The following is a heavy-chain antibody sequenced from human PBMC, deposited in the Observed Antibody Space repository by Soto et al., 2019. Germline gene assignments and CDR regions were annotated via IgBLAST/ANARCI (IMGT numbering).Heavy chain of an antibody. CDR2: IYYSGST. CDR1: GCSISSGGYY. V-gene: IGHV4-31*03. Sequence: PXETLSLTCTVAGCSISSGGYYWSWIRQHPGKGLEWIGYIYYSGSTYYNPSLKSRVTISVDTSKNQFSLKLSSVTAADTAVYYCARVPRYSGNSRFDYWGQGTLVTVSS. CDR3: ARVPRYSGNSRFDY. D-gene: IGHD4-4*01. J-gene: IGHJ4*02.